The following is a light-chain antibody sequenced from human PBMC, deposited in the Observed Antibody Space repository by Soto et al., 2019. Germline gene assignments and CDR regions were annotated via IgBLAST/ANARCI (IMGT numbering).Light chain of an antibody. V-gene: IGKV3-11*01. CDR1: QSVSSY. CDR2: DAS. Sequence: EIVLTQSPATLSLSPGERVTLSCRASQSVSSYLAWYQQKPGQAPRLLIYDASNRATGIPARFSGSGSGTDFTLTISSLEPEDFEVYYCQQRSNWPLTFGGGTKVDIK. J-gene: IGKJ4*01. CDR3: QQRSNWPLT.